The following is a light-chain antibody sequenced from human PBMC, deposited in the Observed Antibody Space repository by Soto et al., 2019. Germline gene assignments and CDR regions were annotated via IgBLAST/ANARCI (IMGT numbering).Light chain of an antibody. CDR1: QSVAISY. CDR2: GAS. CDR3: QQYGSSGT. V-gene: IGKV3-20*01. J-gene: IGKJ1*01. Sequence: EFVLTQSPGTLSLSPGGRATLSCRASQSVAISYLAWYQQKPGQAPRLLIYGASTRATGIPDRFSGSGSGTDFTLTISRLEPEDFAVYYCQQYGSSGTFGQGTKVDIK.